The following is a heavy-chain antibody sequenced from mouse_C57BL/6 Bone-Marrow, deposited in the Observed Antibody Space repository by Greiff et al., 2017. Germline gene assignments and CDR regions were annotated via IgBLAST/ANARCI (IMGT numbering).Heavy chain of an antibody. Sequence: VKLMESGPGLVQPSQSLSITCTVSGFSLTSYGVHWVRQSPGQGLEWLGVIWSGGSTDYNAAFISRLSISKDNSKSQVFFKMNSLQADDTAIYYCARNSRGANYYGSSYWFAYWGQGTLVTVSA. J-gene: IGHJ3*01. CDR1: GFSLTSYG. CDR3: ARNSRGANYYGSSYWFAY. D-gene: IGHD1-1*01. CDR2: IWSGGST. V-gene: IGHV2-2*01.